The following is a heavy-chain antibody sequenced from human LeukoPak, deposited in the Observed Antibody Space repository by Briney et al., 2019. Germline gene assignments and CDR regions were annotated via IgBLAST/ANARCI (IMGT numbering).Heavy chain of an antibody. CDR2: IYSSGST. J-gene: IGHJ4*02. V-gene: IGHV4-59*01. Sequence: SETLSLTCIVSGGSISGYYWSWIRQSPGKGLEWIAYIYSSGSTNYNPSLKSRVTISVDTSNMEFSLKVSSVTAADTAVYYCARSMRGYSYLFDYWGQGTLVTVSS. CDR1: GGSISGYY. CDR3: ARSMRGYSYLFDY. D-gene: IGHD5-18*01.